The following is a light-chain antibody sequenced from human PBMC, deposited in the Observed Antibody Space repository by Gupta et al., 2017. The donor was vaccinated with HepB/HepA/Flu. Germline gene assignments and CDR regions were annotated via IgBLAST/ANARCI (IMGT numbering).Light chain of an antibody. V-gene: IGLV2-23*02. CDR3: CTSTNKNTYV. J-gene: IGLJ1*01. CDR2: DVS. Sequence: SALTQPASESGSLGHSIIIPCTGTHSVVGSYNYVSWYQQHPDKAHKLMVYDVSKRPTAISSRFSASKAGNTASLIISERQAEDEAEYFSCTSTNKNTYVFGTGTKATVL. CDR1: HSVVGSYNY.